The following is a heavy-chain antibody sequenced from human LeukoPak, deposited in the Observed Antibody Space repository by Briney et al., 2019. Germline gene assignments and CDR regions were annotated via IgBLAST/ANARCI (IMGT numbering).Heavy chain of an antibody. J-gene: IGHJ4*02. CDR1: GFTFSSYS. D-gene: IGHD2-2*03. Sequence: PGGSLRLSCVASGFTFSSYSKNWVRQAPGKGLEWVSYITRSSSAKFYADSVKGRFTISRDNAKNSLYLQMNSLRDEDTAEFYCASGSGHWGQGTLVTVSS. CDR2: ITRSSSAK. V-gene: IGHV3-48*02. CDR3: ASGSGH.